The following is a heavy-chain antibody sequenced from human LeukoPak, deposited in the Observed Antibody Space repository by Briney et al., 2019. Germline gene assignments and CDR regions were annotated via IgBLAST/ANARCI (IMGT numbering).Heavy chain of an antibody. J-gene: IGHJ1*01. D-gene: IGHD3-22*01. CDR1: GFTFSSYA. Sequence: GGSLRLSCAASGFTFSSYAMSWVRQAPGKELEWVSAISGSGGSTYYADSVKGRFTISRDNSKNTLYLQMNSLRAEDTAVYYCAEGALYYYDSSGSSLQHWGQGTLVTVSS. CDR2: ISGSGGST. V-gene: IGHV3-23*01. CDR3: AEGALYYYDSSGSSLQH.